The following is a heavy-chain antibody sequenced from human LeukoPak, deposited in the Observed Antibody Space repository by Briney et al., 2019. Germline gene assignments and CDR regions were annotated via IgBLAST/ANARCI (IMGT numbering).Heavy chain of an antibody. D-gene: IGHD3-10*01. CDR1: GVSISSGGYS. Sequence: SETLSLTCAVSGVSISSGGYSWSWIRQPPGKGLEWIGYIYHSGSTYYNPSLKSRVTISVGRSKNQFSLKLSSVTAADTAVYYCARELSLHGFDPWGQGTLVTVSS. CDR2: IYHSGST. CDR3: ARELSLHGFDP. J-gene: IGHJ5*02. V-gene: IGHV4-30-2*01.